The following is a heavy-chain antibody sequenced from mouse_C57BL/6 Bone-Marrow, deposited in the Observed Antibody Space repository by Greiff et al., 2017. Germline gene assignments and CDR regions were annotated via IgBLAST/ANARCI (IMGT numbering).Heavy chain of an antibody. Sequence: DVMLVESGGGLVQPKGSLKLSCAASGFSFNTYAMNWVRQAPGKGLEWVARIRSKSNNYATYYADSVKDRFTISRDDSESMLYLHMNNLKTEDTAMYYAVRQGYYAMDYWGQGTSVTVSS. CDR2: IRSKSNNYAT. V-gene: IGHV10-1*01. CDR3: VRQGYYAMDY. J-gene: IGHJ4*01. CDR1: GFSFNTYA.